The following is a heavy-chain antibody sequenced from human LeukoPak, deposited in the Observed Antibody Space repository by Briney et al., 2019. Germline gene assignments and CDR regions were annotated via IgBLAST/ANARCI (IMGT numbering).Heavy chain of an antibody. Sequence: GASVKVSCKVSGYTLTELSMHWVRQAPGKGLEWMGGFDPEDGETIYAQKFQGRVTMTEDTSTDTAYMELSSLRPEDTAVYYCATFLKVVAATPAADAFDIWGQGTMVTVSS. CDR3: ATFLKVVAATPAADAFDI. V-gene: IGHV1-24*01. J-gene: IGHJ3*02. CDR2: FDPEDGET. D-gene: IGHD2-15*01. CDR1: GYTLTELS.